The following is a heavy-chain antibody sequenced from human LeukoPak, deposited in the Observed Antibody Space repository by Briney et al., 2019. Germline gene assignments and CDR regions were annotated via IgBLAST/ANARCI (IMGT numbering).Heavy chain of an antibody. CDR2: IYYSGST. Sequence: SETLSLTCTVSGGSISSHYWSWLRQPPGKGLEWFGYIYYSGSTNYNPSLKSRVTISVDTSKNQFSLKLSSVTAADTAVYYCARYATAVPAAVSWFDPGGQGTLVTVSA. CDR3: ARYATAVPAAVSWFDP. D-gene: IGHD2-2*01. V-gene: IGHV4-59*11. CDR1: GGSISSHY. J-gene: IGHJ5*02.